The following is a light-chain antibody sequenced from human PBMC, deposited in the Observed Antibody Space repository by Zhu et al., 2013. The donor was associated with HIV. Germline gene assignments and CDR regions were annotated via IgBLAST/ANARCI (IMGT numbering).Light chain of an antibody. Sequence: EIVMTQSPGTLSLSPGDRATLSCRASQTVSSSYLAWYQQKPGQAPRLLIYDAFSRATGIPDRFSGSGSGTDFTLTISSLEREDFAVYYCQQYGSSPPWTFGQGTKVEIK. CDR3: QQYGSSPPWT. CDR2: DAF. V-gene: IGKV3-20*01. CDR1: QTVSSSY. J-gene: IGKJ1*01.